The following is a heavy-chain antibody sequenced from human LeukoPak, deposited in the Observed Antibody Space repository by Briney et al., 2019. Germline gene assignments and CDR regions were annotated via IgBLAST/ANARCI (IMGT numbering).Heavy chain of an antibody. CDR2: ISAYNGNT. V-gene: IGHV1-18*01. CDR3: ARVKAFGARLALDYYYYYMDV. D-gene: IGHD3-16*01. J-gene: IGHJ6*03. CDR1: GYDFSRYD. Sequence: ASVMVSCKASGYDFSRYDINWVRLAPGQGLEWMGWISAYNGNTNYAQKLQGRVTMTTDTSTSTAYMELRSLRSDDTAVYYCARVKAFGARLALDYYYYYMDVWGKGTTVTVSS.